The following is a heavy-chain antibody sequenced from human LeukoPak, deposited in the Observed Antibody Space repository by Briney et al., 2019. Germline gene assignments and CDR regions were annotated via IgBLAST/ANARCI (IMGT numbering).Heavy chain of an antibody. D-gene: IGHD1-14*01. CDR3: ARDHLPDLRTTGGFHI. J-gene: IGHJ3*02. CDR1: GGSISRYY. CDR2: IYYTGYT. Sequence: RASEILSLTCTVSGGSISRYYWSWIRQPPGKGLEWIGYIYYTGYTQYNPSLKSRVTMSVDTSKNRFSLRLSSVTAADTAVYYCARDHLPDLRTTGGFHIWGQGRMVTVTS. V-gene: IGHV4-59*01.